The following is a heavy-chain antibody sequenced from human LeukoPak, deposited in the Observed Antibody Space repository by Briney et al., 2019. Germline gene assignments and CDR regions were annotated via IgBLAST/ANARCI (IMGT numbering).Heavy chain of an antibody. CDR2: IKPDGSVI. CDR1: GFTFSNYW. V-gene: IGHV3-7*02. J-gene: IGHJ4*01. CDR3: AKSGWDLWH. D-gene: IGHD1-26*01. Sequence: GGSLRLSCAASGFTFSNYWMAWVRQAPGRGLEWVASIKPDGSVIYYGDSVKGRFTLSRDNTKNSLYLQMNSLRAEDTAVYYCAKSGWDLWHWGHGKLVTVSS.